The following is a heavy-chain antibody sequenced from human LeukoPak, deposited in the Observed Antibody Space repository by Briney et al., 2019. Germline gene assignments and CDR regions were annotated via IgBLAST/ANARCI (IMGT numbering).Heavy chain of an antibody. CDR3: ASLTKYGVQELGGY. J-gene: IGHJ4*02. Sequence: PSETLSLTCTVSGGSISSSYWGWIRQPPGKGLEWIGYIYYSGSTKYNPSFKSRATISVDTSKTQFSLKLSSVTAADTAVYYCASLTKYGVQELGGYWGQGTLVTVSS. V-gene: IGHV4-59*08. D-gene: IGHD4-17*01. CDR1: GGSISSSY. CDR2: IYYSGST.